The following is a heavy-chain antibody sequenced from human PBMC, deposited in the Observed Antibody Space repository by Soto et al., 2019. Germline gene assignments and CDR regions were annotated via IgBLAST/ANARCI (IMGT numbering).Heavy chain of an antibody. CDR2: SRNKAKSYST. CDR3: ARNGDCTRPGCIVGWFAP. V-gene: IGHV3-72*01. CDR1: GGSISSSSYY. J-gene: IGHJ5*02. Sequence: LSLTCTVSGGSISSSSYYWGWIRQPPGKGLEWVGRSRNKAKSYSTEYAASVKGRFTISRDDSKDSLYLQMNSVTAADTAMYYCARNGDCTRPGCIVGWFAPWGPGTLVTVSS. D-gene: IGHD2-8*01.